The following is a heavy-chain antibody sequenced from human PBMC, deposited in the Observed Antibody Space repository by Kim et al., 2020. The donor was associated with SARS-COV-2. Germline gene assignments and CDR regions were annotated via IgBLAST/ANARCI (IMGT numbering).Heavy chain of an antibody. V-gene: IGHV3-23*01. CDR3: ATWLQSHFDS. CDR1: GFAFSNYA. J-gene: IGHJ4*02. D-gene: IGHD4-4*01. Sequence: GGSLRLSCRTSGFAFSNYAMMWVRQTPEKGLEWVATIDGPTTNTHYPDSVKGRFTISRDNSQNTVYLHMSDLKAEDTAIYFCATWLQSHFDSWGQGTLVT. CDR2: IDGPTTNT.